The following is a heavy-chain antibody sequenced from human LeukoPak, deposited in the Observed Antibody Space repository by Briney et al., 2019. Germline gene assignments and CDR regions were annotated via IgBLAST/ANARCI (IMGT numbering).Heavy chain of an antibody. CDR2: ISSGGTYE. CDR3: ARESTYYYDSGSSGPHYFDN. Sequence: PGKSLRLSCAASGFTFSNYAMHWVRQAPGKGLEWVSLISSGGTYEYYADSVKGRFTISRDNSKNTLYLQLNSLRAEDTAVYYCARESTYYYDSGSSGPHYFDNWGQGTLVTVSS. V-gene: IGHV3-30*01. J-gene: IGHJ4*02. D-gene: IGHD3-10*01. CDR1: GFTFSNYA.